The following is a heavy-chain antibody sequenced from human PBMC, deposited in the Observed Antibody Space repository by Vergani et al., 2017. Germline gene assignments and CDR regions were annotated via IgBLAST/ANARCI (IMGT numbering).Heavy chain of an antibody. CDR1: GFTFSGFW. CDR2: IKQDGSET. V-gene: IGHV3-7*01. CDR3: ARDRYYYGMDV. J-gene: IGHJ6*02. Sequence: EVQLVESGEGLVQPGGSLRLSCAASGFTFSGFWLTWVRQAPGQGLEWVANIKQDGSETNYMDSVKGRFTISRDNDKNSLYLQMNSLRAEDTAVYYCARDRYYYGMDVWGQGTTVTVSS.